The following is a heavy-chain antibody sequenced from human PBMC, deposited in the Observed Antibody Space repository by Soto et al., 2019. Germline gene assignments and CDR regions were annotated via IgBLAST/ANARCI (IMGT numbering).Heavy chain of an antibody. J-gene: IGHJ4*02. CDR2: ISGSGGST. D-gene: IGHD6-13*01. CDR3: AKDDPYGYSSSWVFSY. Sequence: PGGSLRLSCAASGFTFSSYAMSWVRQAPGKGLEWVSAISGSGGSTYYADSVKGRFTISRDNSKNTLYLQMNSLRAEDTAVYYCAKDDPYGYSSSWVFSYWGQGTLVTVSS. V-gene: IGHV3-23*01. CDR1: GFTFSSYA.